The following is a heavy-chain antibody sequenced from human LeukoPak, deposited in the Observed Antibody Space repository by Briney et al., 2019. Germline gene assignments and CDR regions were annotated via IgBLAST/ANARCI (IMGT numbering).Heavy chain of an antibody. V-gene: IGHV4-4*07. CDR3: ARGVYNRNFPNTFDY. D-gene: IGHD1-14*01. Sequence: SETLSLTCTVSGGSISSYYWSWIRQPAGKGLEWIGRIYTSGSTNYNPSLKSRVTMSVDTSKNQFSLKLSSVTAADTAVYYCARGVYNRNFPNTFDYWGQGTLVTVSS. CDR2: IYTSGST. CDR1: GGSISSYY. J-gene: IGHJ4*02.